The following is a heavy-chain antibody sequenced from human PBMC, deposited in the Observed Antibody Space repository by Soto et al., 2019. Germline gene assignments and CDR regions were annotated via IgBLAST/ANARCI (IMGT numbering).Heavy chain of an antibody. Sequence: QVQLQESGPGLVKPSETLSLTCTVSGGSISSYYWSWIRQPPGKGLEWIGYIYYSGSTNYNPSLQSRVTISVDTSKNQFSLKLSSVTAADTAVYYCARGRYYYGSGKYYGMDVWGQGTTVTVSS. J-gene: IGHJ6*02. D-gene: IGHD3-10*01. CDR1: GGSISSYY. CDR3: ARGRYYYGSGKYYGMDV. CDR2: IYYSGST. V-gene: IGHV4-59*01.